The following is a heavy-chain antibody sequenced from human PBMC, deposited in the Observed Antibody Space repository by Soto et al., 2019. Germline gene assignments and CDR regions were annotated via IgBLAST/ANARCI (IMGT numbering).Heavy chain of an antibody. V-gene: IGHV3-23*01. CDR2: ISGSGGST. CDR1: GFTFSSYA. J-gene: IGHJ5*02. CDR3: AKSYGSGSYIPPWFDP. Sequence: PGGSLRLPCAASGFTFSSYAMSWVRQAPGKGLEWVSAISGSGGSTYYADSVKGRFTISRDNSKNTLYLQMNSLRSEDTAVYYCAKSYGSGSYIPPWFDPWGQGTLVTVSS. D-gene: IGHD3-10*01.